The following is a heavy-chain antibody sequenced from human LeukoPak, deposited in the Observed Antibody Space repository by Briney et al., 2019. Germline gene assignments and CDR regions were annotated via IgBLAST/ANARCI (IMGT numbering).Heavy chain of an antibody. Sequence: PSQTLSLTCTVSGGSFSSGGYYWSWIRQHPGKGLEWIGYIYYSGSTYYNPSLKSRVAISVDTSENQFSLELNSVTAADTAVYYCAVAGVRYYDSSGLHAFDFWGRGTMVTVSS. V-gene: IGHV4-31*03. CDR3: AVAGVRYYDSSGLHAFDF. CDR1: GGSFSSGGYY. D-gene: IGHD3-22*01. CDR2: IYYSGST. J-gene: IGHJ3*01.